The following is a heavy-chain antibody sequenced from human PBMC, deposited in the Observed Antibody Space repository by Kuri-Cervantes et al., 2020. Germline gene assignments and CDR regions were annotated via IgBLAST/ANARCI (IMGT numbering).Heavy chain of an antibody. Sequence: GESLKISCAASGFTFNSYGMHWVRQAPGKGLEWVAVISYDGSNKYYADSVKGRFTISRDNSKNTLYLQMNSLRAEDTAVYYCARVKTSIAARSIYYFDYWGQGTLVTVSS. CDR1: GFTFNSYG. J-gene: IGHJ4*02. CDR3: ARVKTSIAARSIYYFDY. V-gene: IGHV3-30*03. CDR2: ISYDGSNK. D-gene: IGHD6-6*01.